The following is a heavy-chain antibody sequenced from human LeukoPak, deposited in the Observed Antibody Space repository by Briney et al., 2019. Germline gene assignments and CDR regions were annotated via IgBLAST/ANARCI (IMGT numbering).Heavy chain of an antibody. Sequence: SETLSLTCAVYGGSFSGYYWSWIRQPPGKGLEWIGEINHSGSTNYNPSLKSRVTISVDTSKNQFSLKLSSVTAADTAVYYCATPIGGKFDYWGQGTLVTFSS. D-gene: IGHD4-23*01. J-gene: IGHJ4*02. CDR1: GGSFSGYY. CDR3: ATPIGGKFDY. CDR2: INHSGST. V-gene: IGHV4-34*01.